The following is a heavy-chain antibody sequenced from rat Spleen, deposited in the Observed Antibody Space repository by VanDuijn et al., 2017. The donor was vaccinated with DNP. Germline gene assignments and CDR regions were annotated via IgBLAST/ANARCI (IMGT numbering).Heavy chain of an antibody. J-gene: IGHJ2*01. V-gene: IGHV5-31*01. Sequence: EVQLVESGGGSVQPGRSMKLSCAASEFTFNNYWMNWIRQVPGKGLEWVASITSSGGSTYYPDSVKGRFTISRDNAKNTLYLQMNSLRSEDTATYYCARGPPYYYDGYFPDYWGQGVMVTVSS. CDR1: EFTFNNYW. D-gene: IGHD1-12*03. CDR2: ITSSGGST. CDR3: ARGPPYYYDGYFPDY.